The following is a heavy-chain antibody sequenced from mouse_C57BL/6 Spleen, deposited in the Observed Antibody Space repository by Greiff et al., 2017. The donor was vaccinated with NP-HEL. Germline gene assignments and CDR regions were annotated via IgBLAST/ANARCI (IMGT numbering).Heavy chain of an antibody. J-gene: IGHJ1*03. CDR1: GYTFTSYG. CDR3: AREDYYGSSYWYFDV. V-gene: IGHV1-81*01. D-gene: IGHD1-1*01. CDR2: IYPRSGNT. Sequence: QVQLQQSGAELARPGASVKLSCKASGYTFTSYGISWVKQRTGQGLEWIGEIYPRSGNTYYNEKFKGKATLTADKSSSTAYMELRSLTSDDSAVYFCAREDYYGSSYWYFDVWGTGTTVTVSS.